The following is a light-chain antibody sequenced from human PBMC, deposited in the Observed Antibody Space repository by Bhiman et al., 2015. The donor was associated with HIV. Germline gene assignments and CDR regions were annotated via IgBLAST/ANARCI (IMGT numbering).Light chain of an antibody. CDR3: SSYTSSSTLL. CDR2: DVN. Sequence: QSALTQPASVSGSPGQSITISCTGTSSDVGAFHYVSWYQQHPGKAPKLLIYDVNKWPSGVSSRFSGSKSGNTASLTISGLQPDDEADYYCSSYTSSSTLLFGGGTKLTVL. V-gene: IGLV2-14*03. CDR1: SSDVGAFHY. J-gene: IGLJ2*01.